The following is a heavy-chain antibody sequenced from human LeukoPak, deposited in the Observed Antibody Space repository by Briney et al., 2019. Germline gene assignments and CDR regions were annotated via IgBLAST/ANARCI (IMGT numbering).Heavy chain of an antibody. J-gene: IGHJ5*02. V-gene: IGHV3-53*01. Sequence: GGSLRLSCAASGFTVSSDYMSWVRQAPGRGLEWVSVIYSTGSTHYADTVKGRFTISRDISKNTVYLQMNSLRAEDTAVYYCARLLNPTWGQGTLVTVSS. CDR1: GFTVSSDY. CDR2: IYSTGST. CDR3: ARLLNPT. D-gene: IGHD2/OR15-2a*01.